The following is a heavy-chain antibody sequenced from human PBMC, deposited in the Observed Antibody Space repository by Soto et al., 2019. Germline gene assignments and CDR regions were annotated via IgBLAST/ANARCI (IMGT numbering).Heavy chain of an antibody. J-gene: IGHJ4*02. CDR3: TTFDYIWGSDRYICAY. D-gene: IGHD3-16*02. CDR2: VLSKADGGET. CDR1: GFPFTNAW. V-gene: IGHV3-15*01. Sequence: GGSLRLSCAASGFPFTNAWMSWVRQVPGKGLEWIARVLSKADGGETDYAAPVKDRFTISRDDSRNTLHLQMNSLRTEDTAVYYCTTFDYIWGSDRYICAYWGQGSLVTGSS.